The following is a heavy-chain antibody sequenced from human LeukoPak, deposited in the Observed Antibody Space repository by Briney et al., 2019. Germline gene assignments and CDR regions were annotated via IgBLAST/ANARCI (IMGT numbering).Heavy chain of an antibody. CDR1: GFTFSSYA. Sequence: PGGSLRLSCAASGFTFSSYAMSWVRQAPGKGLEWVSTIGSSGDSTYYAGSVKGRFTISRDSSNDTLYLQMNSLRAEDTAVYYCARDRSSRWLDTWGQGTLVTVSS. D-gene: IGHD6-13*01. J-gene: IGHJ5*02. V-gene: IGHV3-23*01. CDR3: ARDRSSRWLDT. CDR2: IGSSGDST.